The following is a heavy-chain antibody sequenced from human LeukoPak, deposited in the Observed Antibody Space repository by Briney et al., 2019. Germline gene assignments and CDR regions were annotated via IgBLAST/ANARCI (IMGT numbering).Heavy chain of an antibody. D-gene: IGHD6-13*01. CDR2: IYHSGST. V-gene: IGHV4-59*01. CDR3: ATGYSSTWYYFDY. J-gene: IGHJ4*02. Sequence: SETLSLTCTVSGDSISSYYWSWIRQPPGKGLEWIGYIYHSGSTNYNPSLKSRVTISADTSEDQFSLKLASVTAADTAVYYCATGYSSTWYYFDYWVQGTLVTVSS. CDR1: GDSISSYY.